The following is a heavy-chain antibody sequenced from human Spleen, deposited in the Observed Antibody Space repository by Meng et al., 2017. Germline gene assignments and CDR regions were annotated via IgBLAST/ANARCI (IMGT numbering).Heavy chain of an antibody. CDR1: GYTFTSYG. D-gene: IGHD6-13*01. Sequence: ASVKVSCKASGYTFTSYGISWVRQAPGQGLEWMGWISAYNGNTGYAQKFQGRVSMTGDTSISTAYVELSGLRSDDTAVYYCARDEDISAAGKLFGDYWGHGTLVTVSS. J-gene: IGHJ4*01. CDR2: ISAYNGNT. CDR3: ARDEDISAAGKLFGDY. V-gene: IGHV1-18*01.